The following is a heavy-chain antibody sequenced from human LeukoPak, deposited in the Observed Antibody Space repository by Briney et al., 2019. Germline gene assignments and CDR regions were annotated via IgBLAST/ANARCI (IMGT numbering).Heavy chain of an antibody. Sequence: GGSLRLSCAASGFTFSSYWMHWVRQAQGKGLVWVSRINGDGSSTAYADSVKGRFTISRDNAKNTLYLQMNSLTAEDTAVYHCARGPPWYFDLWGRGTLVTVSS. J-gene: IGHJ2*01. CDR3: ARGPPWYFDL. V-gene: IGHV3-74*01. CDR2: INGDGSST. CDR1: GFTFSSYW. D-gene: IGHD6-25*01.